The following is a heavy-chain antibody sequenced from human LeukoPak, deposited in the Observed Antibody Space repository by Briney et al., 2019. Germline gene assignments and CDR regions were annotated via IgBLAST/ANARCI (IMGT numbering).Heavy chain of an antibody. V-gene: IGHV4-30-4*01. CDR2: IYYSGST. D-gene: IGHD2-2*01. CDR1: GGSISSGAYY. J-gene: IGHJ6*02. Sequence: SETLSLTCTVSGGSISSGAYYWSWIRQPPGKGLEWIGYIYYSGSTYYNPSLKSRVTISVDTSKNQFSLKLSSVTAADTAVYYCARDVVPAIYGMDVWGQGTTVTVSS. CDR3: ARDVVPAIYGMDV.